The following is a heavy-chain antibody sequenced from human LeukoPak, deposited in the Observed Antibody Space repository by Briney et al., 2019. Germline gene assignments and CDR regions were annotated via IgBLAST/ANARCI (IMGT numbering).Heavy chain of an antibody. J-gene: IGHJ4*02. D-gene: IGHD5-18*01. CDR2: IYYSGST. CDR1: GGSISSYY. CDR3: ARADTAMAEPFDY. V-gene: IGHV4-59*01. Sequence: PPETLSLTCTVSGGSISSYYWSWIRQPPGKGLEWIGYIYYSGSTNYNPSLKSRVTISVDTSKNQFSLKLSSVTAADTAVYYCARADTAMAEPFDYWGQGTLVTVSS.